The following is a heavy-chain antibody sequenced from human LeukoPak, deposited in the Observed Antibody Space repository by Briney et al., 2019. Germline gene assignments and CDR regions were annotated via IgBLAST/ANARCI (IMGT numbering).Heavy chain of an antibody. J-gene: IGHJ5*02. Sequence: PSETLSLTCTVSGGSISSYYWSWIRQPPGKGLEWIGYIFSSGDTNYNPSLKSRVTISVDTSNNQFSLTLTSVTAADTAVYFCARGHYDFNAWGQGTLVTVSS. V-gene: IGHV4-59*08. D-gene: IGHD3-3*01. CDR2: IFSSGDT. CDR1: GGSISSYY. CDR3: ARGHYDFNA.